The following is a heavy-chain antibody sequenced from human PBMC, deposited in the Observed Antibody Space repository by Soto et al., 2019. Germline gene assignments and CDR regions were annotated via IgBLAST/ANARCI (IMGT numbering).Heavy chain of an antibody. CDR2: IIPIFGTA. D-gene: IGHD2-21*02. Sequence: VKLSCKASGGTFSSYAISWVRGAPGEGGEWMGGIIPIFGTANYAQKFQGRVTITADESTSTAYMELSSLRSEDTAVYYCARVNIVVVTATPLDAFDIWGQGTMVTVSS. V-gene: IGHV1-69*01. CDR3: ARVNIVVVTATPLDAFDI. J-gene: IGHJ3*02. CDR1: GGTFSSYA.